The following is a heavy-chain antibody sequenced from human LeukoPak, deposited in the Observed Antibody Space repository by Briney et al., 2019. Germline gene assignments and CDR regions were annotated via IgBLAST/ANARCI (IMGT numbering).Heavy chain of an antibody. V-gene: IGHV3-64*01. J-gene: IGHJ4*02. CDR3: ALSLARGVLGSDS. D-gene: IGHD3-10*01. CDR1: EFPFNINA. Sequence: QTGGSLRLSCAVSEFPFNINAMHWVRQAPGKGLECVSLTSSNGGITYYATSVKGRFIVSTDTSSKTMFLQMGRLRVEDTAVYYCALSLARGVLGSDSWGQGTLVTVSS. CDR2: TSSNGGIT.